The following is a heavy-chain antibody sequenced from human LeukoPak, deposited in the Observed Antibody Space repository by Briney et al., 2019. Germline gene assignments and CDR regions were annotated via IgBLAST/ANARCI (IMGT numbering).Heavy chain of an antibody. CDR1: GFTFSSYA. CDR2: IKSQTHGGTA. D-gene: IGHD3-22*01. CDR3: SQGSGQYYDF. J-gene: IGHJ4*02. V-gene: IGHV3-15*01. Sequence: GGSLRLSCAASGFTFSSYAMSWVRQAPGKGLEWVGRIKSQTHGGTADFAAPVRGRFSISRDDSKNTLYLQMNSLTTEDTAVYYCSQGSGQYYDFWGQGTLVTVSS.